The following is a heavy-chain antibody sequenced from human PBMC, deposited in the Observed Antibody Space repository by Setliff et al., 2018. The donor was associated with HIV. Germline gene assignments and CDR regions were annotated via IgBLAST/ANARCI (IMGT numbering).Heavy chain of an antibody. J-gene: IGHJ4*02. V-gene: IGHV3-49*04. D-gene: IGHD5-18*01. CDR2: IRNKDYGETT. CDR3: GVGAFEGHSYGWVERYFDY. Sequence: GGSLRLSCTTSGFNFGDYGMSWVRPAPGKGLEWVSFIRNKDYGETTEYAASVKGRFTISRDDSNSISYLQMGSLTTEDTAVYYCGVGAFEGHSYGWVERYFDYWGQGTLVTVSS. CDR1: GFNFGDYG.